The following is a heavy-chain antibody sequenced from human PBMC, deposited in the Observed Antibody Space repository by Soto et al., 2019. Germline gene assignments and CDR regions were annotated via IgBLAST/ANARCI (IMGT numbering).Heavy chain of an antibody. CDR3: AVYGYGVSAAAY. J-gene: IGHJ4*02. Sequence: GGSLRLSCAGSGLTFRDDWLSWVRQAPGKGLEWVANINQDGSERYYVDSVRGRFTISRDNVENSLYLQLNSLRPEDTAVYYCAVYGYGVSAAAYWGQGTLVTVSS. D-gene: IGHD4-17*01. CDR1: GLTFRDDW. V-gene: IGHV3-7*03. CDR2: INQDGSER.